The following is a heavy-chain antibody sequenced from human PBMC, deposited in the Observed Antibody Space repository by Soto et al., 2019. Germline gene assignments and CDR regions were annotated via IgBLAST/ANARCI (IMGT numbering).Heavy chain of an antibody. CDR3: AREGSSIGMDV. D-gene: IGHD6-6*01. Sequence: TSETLSLTCTVSGGSIGSGGYYWSWIRQHPGKGLEWIGYIYYSGSTYYNPSLKSRVTISVDTSKNQFSLKLSSVTAADTAVYYCAREGSSIGMDVWGQGTTVTVSS. V-gene: IGHV4-31*03. CDR2: IYYSGST. CDR1: GGSIGSGGYY. J-gene: IGHJ6*02.